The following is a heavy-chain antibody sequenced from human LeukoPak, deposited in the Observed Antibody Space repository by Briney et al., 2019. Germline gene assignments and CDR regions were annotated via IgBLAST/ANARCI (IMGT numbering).Heavy chain of an antibody. D-gene: IGHD2-21*02. CDR1: GFTFSYYA. CDR2: ISSDGSDK. J-gene: IGHJ3*02. CDR3: AREGTARDAFDI. V-gene: IGHV3-30-3*01. Sequence: GGSLRLSCAASGFTFSYYAMHWVRQAPGKGLEWVAFISSDGSDKYYADSMKGRFTISRDNSKDTLYLQMTSLRGEDTAMYYCAREGTARDAFDIWGQGTMVTVSS.